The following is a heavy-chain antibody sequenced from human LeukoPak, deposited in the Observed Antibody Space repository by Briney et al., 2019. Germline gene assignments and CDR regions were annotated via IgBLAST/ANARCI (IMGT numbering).Heavy chain of an antibody. V-gene: IGHV4-39*01. CDR1: GASISNSGYTY. J-gene: IGHJ4*02. CDR3: VHSPPVDTAMMDYFDY. CDR2: FYHNGYT. D-gene: IGHD5-18*01. Sequence: SETLSLTCTVAGASISNSGYTYCGWIRQPPGKGLEWIGSFYHNGYTYYNPSLKSRVTISADTSKSQFSLRVTSMTAADTVVYYCVHSPPVDTAMMDYFDYWGQGTLVTVSS.